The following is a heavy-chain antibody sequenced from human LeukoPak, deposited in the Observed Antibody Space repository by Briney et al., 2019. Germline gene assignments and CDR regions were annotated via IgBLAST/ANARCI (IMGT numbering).Heavy chain of an antibody. CDR2: IYSGGTT. CDR1: GFIVSNNY. Sequence: GGSLRLSCAASGFIVSNNYMNWVRQAPGKGLEWVSLIYSGGTTYYADSVRGRFTISRDNSKNTLYLQMNSLRADDTAVYYCAGIFSSSWYYYGMDVWGQGTTVTVSS. V-gene: IGHV3-53*01. CDR3: AGIFSSSWYYYGMDV. J-gene: IGHJ6*02. D-gene: IGHD6-13*01.